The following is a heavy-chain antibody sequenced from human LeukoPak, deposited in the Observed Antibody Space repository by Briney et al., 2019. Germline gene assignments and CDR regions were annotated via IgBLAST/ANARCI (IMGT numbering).Heavy chain of an antibody. J-gene: IGHJ4*02. V-gene: IGHV3-15*01. D-gene: IGHD3-9*01. Sequence: GGSLRLSCAASGFTFSNAWMSWVRQAPGKGLEWVGRIKSKTDGGTTDYAAPVKGRFTISRDDSKNTLYLQMNSLKTEDTAVYYCTTVLYFDWSLYAPIATRNDYWGQGTLVTVSS. CDR2: IKSKTDGGTT. CDR3: TTVLYFDWSLYAPIATRNDY. CDR1: GFTFSNAW.